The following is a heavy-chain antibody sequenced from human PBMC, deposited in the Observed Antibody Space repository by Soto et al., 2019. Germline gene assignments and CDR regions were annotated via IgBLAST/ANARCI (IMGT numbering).Heavy chain of an antibody. CDR1: GGSISSSSYY. CDR2: IYYSGST. V-gene: IGHV4-39*01. Sequence: PSETLSLTCTVSGGSISSSSYYWGWIRQPPGKGLEWIGSIYYSGSTYYNPSLKSRVTISVDTSKNQFSLKLSSVTAADTAVYYCARQYNSGPYYYGMDVWGQGTTVTVSS. D-gene: IGHD1-20*01. CDR3: ARQYNSGPYYYGMDV. J-gene: IGHJ6*02.